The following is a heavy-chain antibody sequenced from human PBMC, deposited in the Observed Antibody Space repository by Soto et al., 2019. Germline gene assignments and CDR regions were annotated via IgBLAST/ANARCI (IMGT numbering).Heavy chain of an antibody. D-gene: IGHD3-9*01. V-gene: IGHV4-59*08. CDR1: AGSISSEY. CDR3: ARQPRILTGYSGHFDY. CDR2: IYYSGST. J-gene: IGHJ4*02. Sequence: SETLSHTITDPAGSISSEYWNYSRHPPGKRLDSFGYIYYSGSTNYNPSLKSRVTISVDTSKNQFSLKLSSVTAADTAVYYCARQPRILTGYSGHFDYWGQGTLVTVS.